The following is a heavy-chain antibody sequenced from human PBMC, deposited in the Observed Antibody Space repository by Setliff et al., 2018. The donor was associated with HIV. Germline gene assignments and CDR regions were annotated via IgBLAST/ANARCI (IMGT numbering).Heavy chain of an antibody. D-gene: IGHD6-19*01. CDR2: IYYSGST. CDR3: ARVVPLRDSSGSIDY. J-gene: IGHJ4*02. CDR1: GGSISSYY. Sequence: SETLSLTCTVSGGSISSYYWSWIRQPPGKGLEWIGYIYYSGSTNYNPSLKSRVTISVDTSKNQFSLKLSSVAAADTAVYYCARVVPLRDSSGSIDYWGQGTLVTVSS. V-gene: IGHV4-59*01.